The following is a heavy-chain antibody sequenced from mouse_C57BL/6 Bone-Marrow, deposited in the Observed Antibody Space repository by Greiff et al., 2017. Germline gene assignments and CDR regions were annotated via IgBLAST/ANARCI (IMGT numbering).Heavy chain of an antibody. Sequence: EVQLQQSGPVLVKPGASVKMSCKASGYTFTDYYMNWVKQSHGKSLEWIGVINPYNGGTSYNQKFKGKATLTVDKSSSTAYMELNSLTSEDSAVYDCARRAIYYDYDLDYWGQGTTLTVSS. V-gene: IGHV1-19*01. D-gene: IGHD2-4*01. CDR2: INPYNGGT. J-gene: IGHJ2*01. CDR3: ARRAIYYDYDLDY. CDR1: GYTFTDYY.